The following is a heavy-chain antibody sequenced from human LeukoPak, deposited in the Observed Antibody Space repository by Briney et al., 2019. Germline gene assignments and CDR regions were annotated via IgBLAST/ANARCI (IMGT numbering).Heavy chain of an antibody. CDR2: IYYAGST. D-gene: IGHD7-27*01. CDR1: GGSVSDYY. V-gene: IGHV4-59*02. CDR3: ASRKLGNDY. J-gene: IGHJ4*02. Sequence: PSETLSLTCTISGGSVSDYYWSWIRQSPGKGLEWIGYIYYAGSTTYNPSLKSRVTISADTSKNQFSLKLSSVTAADTAVYYCASRKLGNDYWGQGTLVTVSS.